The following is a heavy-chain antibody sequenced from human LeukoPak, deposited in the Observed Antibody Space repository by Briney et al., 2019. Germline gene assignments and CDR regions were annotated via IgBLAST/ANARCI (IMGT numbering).Heavy chain of an antibody. Sequence: PSETLSLTCTVSGGSISSYYWSWIRQPPGKGLEWIGYIYYSGSTYYNPSLKSRVIISVDTSKNQFSLTLSSVTAADTAVYYCAREQVAHYFDYWGQGTLVTVSS. V-gene: IGHV4-59*12. CDR1: GGSISSYY. J-gene: IGHJ4*02. CDR3: AREQVAHYFDY. CDR2: IYYSGST. D-gene: IGHD5-12*01.